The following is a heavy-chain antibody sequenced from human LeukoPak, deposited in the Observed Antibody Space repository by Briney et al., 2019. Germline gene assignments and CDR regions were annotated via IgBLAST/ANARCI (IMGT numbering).Heavy chain of an antibody. CDR3: ARDLGDWYSSGFDD. D-gene: IGHD3-10*01. CDR2: ISRDGSTV. V-gene: IGHV3-48*03. Sequence: GGSLRLSCAASGFTFSSYEMNWVRQAPGKGLEWVSHISRDGSTVYYRDSVKGRFTISRDNVKNSLYLHMNSLRVEDTGVYYCARDLGDWYSSGFDDWGQGSLVIVSS. CDR1: GFTFSSYE. J-gene: IGHJ4*02.